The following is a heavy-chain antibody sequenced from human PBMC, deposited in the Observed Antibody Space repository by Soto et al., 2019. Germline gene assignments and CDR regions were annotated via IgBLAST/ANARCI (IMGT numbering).Heavy chain of an antibody. Sequence: SVKVSCKASGGTFSSYAISWVRQAPVQGLEWMGGIIPIFGTANYAQKFQGRVTITADESTSTAYMELSSLRSEDTAVYYCARAAKWIFGVVNYYYGMDVWGQGTTVTVSS. J-gene: IGHJ6*02. D-gene: IGHD3-3*01. V-gene: IGHV1-69*01. CDR1: GGTFSSYA. CDR2: IIPIFGTA. CDR3: ARAAKWIFGVVNYYYGMDV.